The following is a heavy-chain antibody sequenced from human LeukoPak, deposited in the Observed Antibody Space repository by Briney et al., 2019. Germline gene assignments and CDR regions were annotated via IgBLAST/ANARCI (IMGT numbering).Heavy chain of an antibody. CDR3: AKLGDYYDSSEDY. D-gene: IGHD3-22*01. Sequence: PGGSLRLSCTVSGFAFSGYAMSWVRQAPGKGLEWVSGISASGGSTYYADSVKGRFTISRDNSKNTLYLQLNSLRAEDTAVYYCAKLGDYYDSSEDYWGQGSLVTVSS. CDR1: GFAFSGYA. CDR2: ISASGGST. V-gene: IGHV3-23*01. J-gene: IGHJ4*02.